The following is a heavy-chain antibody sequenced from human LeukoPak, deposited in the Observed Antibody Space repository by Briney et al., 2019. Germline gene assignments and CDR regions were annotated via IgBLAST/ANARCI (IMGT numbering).Heavy chain of an antibody. CDR3: AKDRASSWSFDY. CDR2: ISYDGSNK. D-gene: IGHD6-13*01. Sequence: GRSLRLSCAASGFTFSSYAMHWVRQAPGKGLEWVAVISYDGSNKYYADSVKGRFTISRDNSKNTLYLQMNSPRPEDTAVYYCAKDRASSWSFDYWGQGTLVTVST. CDR1: GFTFSSYA. V-gene: IGHV3-30-3*01. J-gene: IGHJ4*02.